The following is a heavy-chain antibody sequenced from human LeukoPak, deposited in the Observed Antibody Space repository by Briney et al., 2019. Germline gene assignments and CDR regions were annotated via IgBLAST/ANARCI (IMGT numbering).Heavy chain of an antibody. CDR3: AREPGTTPNIQHNWFDP. Sequence: SETLSLTCTVSGGSISSSNYYWGWIRQPPGKGLEWIGSIYYSGSTYYNPSLKSRVTISVDTSKNQFSLKLSSVTAADTAVYYCAREPGTTPNIQHNWFDPWGQGTLVTVSS. J-gene: IGHJ5*02. V-gene: IGHV4-39*07. CDR2: IYYSGST. CDR1: GGSISSSNYY. D-gene: IGHD1-7*01.